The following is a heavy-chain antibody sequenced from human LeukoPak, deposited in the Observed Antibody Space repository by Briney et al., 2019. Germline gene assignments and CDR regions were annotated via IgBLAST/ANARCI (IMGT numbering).Heavy chain of an antibody. V-gene: IGHV3-48*02. J-gene: IGHJ4*02. CDR1: GFPFSSYI. Sequence: PGGSLRLSCAAPGFPFSSYIMNWVRQAPGKGLEWISYISGTGSTIDYADSVKGRFTISRDNAKNSLYLQMNSLRDEDTAVYYCATYRGYWGQGTLVTVSS. CDR3: ATYRGY. CDR2: ISGTGSTI.